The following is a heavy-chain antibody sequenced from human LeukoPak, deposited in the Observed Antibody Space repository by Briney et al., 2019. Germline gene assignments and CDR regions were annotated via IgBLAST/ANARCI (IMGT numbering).Heavy chain of an antibody. J-gene: IGHJ4*02. CDR2: ISYEESNK. CDR3: ARGTYSSRQGTFDY. Sequence: GGSLRLSCAASEFTFSSYNMHWVCQAPGKGLEWVAVISYEESNKYYADSVKGRFTISRDNSKSTLYLQMNSLRAEDTAVYYCARGTYSSRQGTFDYWGQGTLVTVSS. CDR1: EFTFSSYN. D-gene: IGHD6-13*01. V-gene: IGHV3-30*04.